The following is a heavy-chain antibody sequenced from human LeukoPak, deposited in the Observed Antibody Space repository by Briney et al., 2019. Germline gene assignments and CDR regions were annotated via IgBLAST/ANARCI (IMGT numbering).Heavy chain of an antibody. CDR3: ARGHDTTGYFAY. CDR2: INTTTGNP. CDR1: GYTFTTFP. Sequence: ASVKVSCKPSGYTFTTFPINWVRQAPGQGLEWMGWINTTTGNPTYAQGLTGQFVFSLDTSVSTAYLQITSLKTEDIGVYYCARGHDTTGYFAYWGQGSLVTGSS. V-gene: IGHV7-4-1*02. J-gene: IGHJ4*02. D-gene: IGHD3-9*01.